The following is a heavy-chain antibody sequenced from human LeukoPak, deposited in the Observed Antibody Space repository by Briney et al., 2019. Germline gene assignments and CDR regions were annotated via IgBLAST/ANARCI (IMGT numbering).Heavy chain of an antibody. V-gene: IGHV3-7*01. CDR1: GFTFSSYW. CDR3: ARDRTMVRGVLDY. J-gene: IGHJ4*02. D-gene: IGHD3-10*01. Sequence: GGSLRLSCAASGFTFSSYWMSWVRQAPGKGLEWVANIKQDGSEKYYVDSVKGRFTISRDNAKNSLYLQMNSLRAEDTAVYYCARDRTMVRGVLDYWGQGTLVTVSS. CDR2: IKQDGSEK.